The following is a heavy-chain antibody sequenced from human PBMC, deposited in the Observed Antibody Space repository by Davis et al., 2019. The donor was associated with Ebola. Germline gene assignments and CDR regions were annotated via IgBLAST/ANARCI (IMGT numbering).Heavy chain of an antibody. CDR1: GFTVSSNY. CDR3: ARVSTDSNYYGFDHYYYGVDV. V-gene: IGHV3-53*01. Sequence: PGGSLRLSCAASGFTVSSNYMSWVRQAPGKGLEWVSTIYSGGSTYYADSVKGRFTISRDNSKNTLYLQMNSLRAEDTAVYYCARVSTDSNYYGFDHYYYGVDVWGQGTTVTVSS. D-gene: IGHD4-11*01. CDR2: IYSGGST. J-gene: IGHJ6*02.